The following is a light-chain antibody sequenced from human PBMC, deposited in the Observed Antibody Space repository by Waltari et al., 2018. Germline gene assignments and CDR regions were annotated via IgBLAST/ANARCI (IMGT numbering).Light chain of an antibody. CDR1: SSDVGRYNL. Sequence: QSALTQPASVSGSPGQSITISCTWASSDVGRYNLVSWYQQHPGKAPKLLIYEATKRPSGVSDRFSGSKSCYTASLTISGLQADDEADYYCCSYTSSSTPRLFGGGTKLTVL. J-gene: IGLJ3*02. V-gene: IGLV2-14*02. CDR2: EAT. CDR3: CSYTSSSTPRL.